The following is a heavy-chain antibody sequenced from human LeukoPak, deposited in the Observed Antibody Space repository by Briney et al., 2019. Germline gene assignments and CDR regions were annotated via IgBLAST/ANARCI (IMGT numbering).Heavy chain of an antibody. D-gene: IGHD6-19*01. CDR3: ARDQGQWLVGGGVWDYYYYMDV. V-gene: IGHV3-7*01. Sequence: GGSLRLSCAASGFTFSSHWMSWVRQAPGKGLEWVANIKQDGSEKYYVDSVKGRFTVSRDNAKNSLYLQMNSLRAEDTAVYYCARDQGQWLVGGGVWDYYYYMDVWGKGTTVTVSS. CDR2: IKQDGSEK. J-gene: IGHJ6*03. CDR1: GFTFSSHW.